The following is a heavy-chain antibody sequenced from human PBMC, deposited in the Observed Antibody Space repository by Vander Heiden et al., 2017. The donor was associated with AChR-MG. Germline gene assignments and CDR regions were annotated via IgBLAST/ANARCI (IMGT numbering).Heavy chain of an antibody. D-gene: IGHD1-26*01. J-gene: IGHJ5*02. Sequence: EVQLLQSGGGLIQPGGSLTLPWSTSRFTFSAYDMSGVRQAPGQGLGWVSSISGSGASTGYADSVKGRFTISRDNSKSTMYLQMASLRTEDTGVYYCAKDLSGGYNLTPWGQGTLVTVSS. CDR1: RFTFSAYD. CDR2: ISGSGAST. CDR3: AKDLSGGYNLTP. V-gene: IGHV3-23*01.